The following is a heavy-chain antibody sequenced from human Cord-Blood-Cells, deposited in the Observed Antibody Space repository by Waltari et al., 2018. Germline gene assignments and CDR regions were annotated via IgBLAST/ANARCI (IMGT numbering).Heavy chain of an antibody. CDR1: GGSISSYY. CDR2: IYYSGST. V-gene: IGHV4-59*01. D-gene: IGHD2-2*01. CDR3: ASGSYCSSTSCYYYYYYYMDV. J-gene: IGHJ6*03. Sequence: QVQLQESGPGLVKPSETLSLTCTVSGGSISSYYWSWIRQPPGKGLEWIGYIYYSGSTSSNPSLESRVTISVDTSKNQFSLKLSSVTAADTAVYYCASGSYCSSTSCYYYYYYYMDVWGKGTTVTVSS.